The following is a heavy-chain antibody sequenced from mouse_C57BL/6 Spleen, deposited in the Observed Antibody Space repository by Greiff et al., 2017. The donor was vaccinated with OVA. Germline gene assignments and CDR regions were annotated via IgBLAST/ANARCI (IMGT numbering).Heavy chain of an antibody. V-gene: IGHV1-18*01. Sequence: SGPELVKPGASVKIPCKASGYTFTDYNMDWVKQSHGKSLEWIGDINPNNGGTIYNQKFKGKATLTVDKSSSTAYMELRSLTSEDTAVYYCARRGLRGYFDYWGQGTTLTVSS. J-gene: IGHJ2*01. D-gene: IGHD2-4*01. CDR3: ARRGLRGYFDY. CDR1: GYTFTDYN. CDR2: INPNNGGT.